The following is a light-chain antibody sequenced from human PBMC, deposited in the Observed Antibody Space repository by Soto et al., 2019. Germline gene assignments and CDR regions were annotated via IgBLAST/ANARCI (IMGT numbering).Light chain of an antibody. CDR1: QSVDSSF. V-gene: IGKV3-20*01. Sequence: EIVVTRSRGTLTLSPGERATLSCRASQSVDSSFVAWFQQKPGQAPRLLIYGKSSRATGIPDRFSGSGSGTDFTLTINGLEPEDFAMYFCQKYGSSPWTCGQGTKVDIK. CDR3: QKYGSSPWT. J-gene: IGKJ1*01. CDR2: GKS.